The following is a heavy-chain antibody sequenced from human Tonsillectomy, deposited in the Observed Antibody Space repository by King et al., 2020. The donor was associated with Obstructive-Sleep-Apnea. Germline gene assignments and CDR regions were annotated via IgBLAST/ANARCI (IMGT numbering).Heavy chain of an antibody. J-gene: IGHJ6*02. Sequence: QLVQSGAEVKKPGSSVKVSCKASGGTFSSYAISWVRQAPGQGLEWMGGIIPILGIANYAQKFQGRVTITADKSTSTAYMELSSLRSEDTAVYYCARQNYDILTGYYPMTQDYYGMDVWGQGTTVTVSS. CDR1: GGTFSSYA. D-gene: IGHD3-9*01. CDR3: ARQNYDILTGYYPMTQDYYGMDV. V-gene: IGHV1-69*10. CDR2: IIPILGIA.